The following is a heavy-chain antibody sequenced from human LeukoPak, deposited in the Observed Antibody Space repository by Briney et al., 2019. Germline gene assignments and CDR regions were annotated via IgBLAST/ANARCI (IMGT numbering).Heavy chain of an antibody. CDR3: AKPVEMATWGFDY. CDR2: INPNSGGT. V-gene: IGHV1-2*02. D-gene: IGHD5-24*01. CDR1: GYTFTGYY. J-gene: IGHJ4*02. Sequence: GASVKVSCKASGYTFTGYYMHWVRQAPGQGLEWMGWINPNSGGTNYAQKFQGRVTMTRDTSISTAYMELSRLRSEDTAVYYCAKPVEMATWGFDYWGQGTLVTVSS.